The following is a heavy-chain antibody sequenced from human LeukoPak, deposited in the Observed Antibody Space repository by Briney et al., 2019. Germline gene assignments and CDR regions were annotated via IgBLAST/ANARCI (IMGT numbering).Heavy chain of an antibody. CDR2: IYHSGST. CDR1: GGSGGSISSSNY. Sequence: NPSETLSLTCAVSGGSGGSISSSNYWSWVRQPPGKGLEWIGEIYHSGSTNYNPSLKSRVTISVDKSKNQFSLKLSSVTAADTAVYYCARGGIAVAGTQVWGQGTLVTVSS. J-gene: IGHJ4*02. V-gene: IGHV4-4*02. D-gene: IGHD6-19*01. CDR3: ARGGIAVAGTQV.